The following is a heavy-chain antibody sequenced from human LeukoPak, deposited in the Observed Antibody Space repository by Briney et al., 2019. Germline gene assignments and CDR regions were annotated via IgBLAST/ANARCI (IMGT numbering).Heavy chain of an antibody. J-gene: IGHJ4*02. Sequence: QTGGSLRLSCAASGFTFSSYAMHWVRQAPGKGLEWVAVISYDGSNKYYADSVKGRFTISRDNSKNTLYLQMNSLRAEDTAVYYCARYDSSSVRGGDYWGQGTLVTVSS. CDR2: ISYDGSNK. CDR1: GFTFSSYA. D-gene: IGHD6-13*01. V-gene: IGHV3-30-3*01. CDR3: ARYDSSSVRGGDY.